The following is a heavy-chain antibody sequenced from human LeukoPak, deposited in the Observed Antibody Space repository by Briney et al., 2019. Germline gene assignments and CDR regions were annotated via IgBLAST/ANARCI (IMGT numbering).Heavy chain of an antibody. CDR3: ARGPGDVGDY. V-gene: IGHV1-18*01. CDR1: GHTFTSYG. CDR2: ISAYNGNT. Sequence: ASVKVSCKASGHTFTSYGISWVRQAPGQGLEWMGWISAYNGNTNYALNLQGRVTLTTDTSTSTAYMELRSLRSDDTAVYYCARGPGDVGDYWGQGTLVTVSS. J-gene: IGHJ4*02. D-gene: IGHD2-21*01.